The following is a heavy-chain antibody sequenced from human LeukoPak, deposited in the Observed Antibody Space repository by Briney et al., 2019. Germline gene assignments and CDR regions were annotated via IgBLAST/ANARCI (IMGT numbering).Heavy chain of an antibody. Sequence: GGSLRLSCAASGFTFSSYWMSWVRQAPGKGLEWVANIKQDGSEKYYVDSVKGRFTISRDNAKNSLYLQMNSLRAEDTAVYYCARDWGVCSGGSCQGPYDAFDIWGQGTMVTVSS. V-gene: IGHV3-7*01. CDR3: ARDWGVCSGGSCQGPYDAFDI. CDR2: IKQDGSEK. CDR1: GFTFSSYW. J-gene: IGHJ3*02. D-gene: IGHD2-15*01.